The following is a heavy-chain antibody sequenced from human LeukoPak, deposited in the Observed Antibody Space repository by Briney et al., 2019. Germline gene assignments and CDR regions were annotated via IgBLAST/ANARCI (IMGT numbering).Heavy chain of an antibody. D-gene: IGHD3-10*01. CDR3: ARHYGSRLDWFDP. V-gene: IGHV4-61*02. Sequence: SETLSLTCTVSGGSITSDSSYWSWIRQPAGKGLEWIGRFYSSGSTNYNPSLKSRVTISVDTSKNQLSLKLSSVTAADTAMYYCARHYGSRLDWFDPWGQGTQVTVSS. J-gene: IGHJ5*02. CDR2: FYSSGST. CDR1: GGSITSDSSY.